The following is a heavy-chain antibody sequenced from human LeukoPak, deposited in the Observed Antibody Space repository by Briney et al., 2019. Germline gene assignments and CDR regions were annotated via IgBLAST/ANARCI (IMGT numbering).Heavy chain of an antibody. CDR1: GYTLTSYY. Sequence: ASVKVSCKASGYTLTSYYLHWVRQAPGQGLEWMAIINPSGGSTSHAQKFQGRVTMTRDTSASTAYMELSSLRSEDTAVYYCARGAPIRVAVAATFDPWGQGTLVTVPS. CDR2: INPSGGST. CDR3: ARGAPIRVAVAATFDP. D-gene: IGHD6-19*01. V-gene: IGHV1-46*01. J-gene: IGHJ5*02.